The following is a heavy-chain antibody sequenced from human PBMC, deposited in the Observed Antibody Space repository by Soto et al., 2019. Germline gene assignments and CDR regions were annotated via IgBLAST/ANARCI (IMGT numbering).Heavy chain of an antibody. J-gene: IGHJ5*02. CDR2: IYYSGST. CDR1: GGSISSYY. Sequence: QVQLQESGPGLVKPSETLSLTCTVSGGSISSYYWSWIRQPPGKGLEWIGYIYYSGSTNYTPSLTSRLPLSVDTSQTLFSLKLSSVTAADTAVYSCPRARLSRSWCFAPWGPGTLVTVSS. V-gene: IGHV4-59*01. D-gene: IGHD2-8*01. CDR3: PRARLSRSWCFAP.